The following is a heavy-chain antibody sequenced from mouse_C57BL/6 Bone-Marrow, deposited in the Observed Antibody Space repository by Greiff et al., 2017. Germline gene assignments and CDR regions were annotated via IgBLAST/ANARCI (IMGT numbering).Heavy chain of an antibody. J-gene: IGHJ2*01. CDR1: GFTFSSYA. Sequence: EVQLVESGEGLVKPGGSLKLSCAASGFTFSSYAMSWVSQTPEKRLEWVAYISSGGDYMYYADTVKGRFTIARDNAKNTLYLQLSRLKSEDTAMYYCTRGCGYIFDDWGNGTTLT. V-gene: IGHV5-9-1*02. CDR3: TRGCGYIFDD. CDR2: ISSGGDYM. D-gene: IGHD2-2*01.